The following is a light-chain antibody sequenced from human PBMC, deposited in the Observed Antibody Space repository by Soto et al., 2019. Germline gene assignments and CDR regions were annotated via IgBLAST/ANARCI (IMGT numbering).Light chain of an antibody. CDR2: EVT. J-gene: IGLJ2*01. CDR1: SSDVGAYNY. Sequence: QSVLTQTASVSGSPGQSITISCTGISSDVGAYNYVSWYQHHPGKAPKLIIYEVTNRPSGVSNRFSGSKSGNTASLTISGLQAEDEADYYCSSYTDKSNLDVVFGGGTKLTVL. V-gene: IGLV2-14*01. CDR3: SSYTDKSNLDVV.